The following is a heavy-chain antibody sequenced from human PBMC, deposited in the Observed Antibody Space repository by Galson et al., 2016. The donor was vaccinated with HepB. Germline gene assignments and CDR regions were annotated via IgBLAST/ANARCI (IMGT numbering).Heavy chain of an antibody. CDR2: ITINSGDK. Sequence: SLRLSCAASTFTLSSHSMNWVRQAPGKGLEWVAYITINSGDKYYADSVRGRFTISRDNSRNTLSLQMDSLRAEDSAIYYCAKGNIVQVPAAPYAWGQGALVTVSS. D-gene: IGHD2-2*01. V-gene: IGHV3-48*01. CDR1: TFTLSSHS. J-gene: IGHJ5*02. CDR3: AKGNIVQVPAAPYA.